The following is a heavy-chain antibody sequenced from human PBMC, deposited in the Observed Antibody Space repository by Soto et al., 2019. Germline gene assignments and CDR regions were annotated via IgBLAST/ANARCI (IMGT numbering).Heavy chain of an antibody. CDR3: ARDGEAHFGLDV. V-gene: IGHV3-21*01. D-gene: IGHD3-10*01. CDR1: GFTFSTYS. J-gene: IGHJ6*02. CDR2: ITGSGGHK. Sequence: GESLRLSCTASGFTFSTYSLNWVRQAPGKGLEWVSFITGSGGHKFYADSLRGRFTISRDNAKNSLYLQMNNLRAEDTAIYYCARDGEAHFGLDVWGQGTTVTVSS.